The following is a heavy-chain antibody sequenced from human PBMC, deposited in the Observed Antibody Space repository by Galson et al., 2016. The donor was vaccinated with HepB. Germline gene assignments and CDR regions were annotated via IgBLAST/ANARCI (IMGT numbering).Heavy chain of an antibody. Sequence: SLRLSCAASGFTFSRFWMHWVRQAPGRGLVWVSRISSDGSTTDYADSVKGRFTISRDNVKNTVYLQMNSLRAEDTAVYYCARDWSEIDYDVLTANYYYYHYGMDVWGQGTTVTVSS. CDR3: ARDWSEIDYDVLTANYYYYHYGMDV. CDR2: ISSDGSTT. CDR1: GFTFSRFW. V-gene: IGHV3-74*01. D-gene: IGHD3-9*01. J-gene: IGHJ6*02.